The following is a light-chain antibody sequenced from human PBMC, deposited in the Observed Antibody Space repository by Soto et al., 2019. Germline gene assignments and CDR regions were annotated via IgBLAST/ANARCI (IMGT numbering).Light chain of an antibody. CDR2: DAS. CDR3: QQRSNWPPLT. Sequence: EIVLTQSPATLSLSPGERATLSCRASQSVSSYLAWYQQKPGQAPRLLIYDASNRATGIPARFSGSGSGTDFTLTISSLEPEDFAVYYCQQRSNWPPLTCVGGTKVEF. CDR1: QSVSSY. J-gene: IGKJ4*01. V-gene: IGKV3-11*01.